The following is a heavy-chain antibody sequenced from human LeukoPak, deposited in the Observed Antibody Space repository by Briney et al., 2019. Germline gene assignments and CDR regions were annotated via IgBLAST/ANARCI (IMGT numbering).Heavy chain of an antibody. D-gene: IGHD3-22*01. CDR2: IKQDGSEK. J-gene: IGHJ4*02. CDR1: GLTFSSYW. Sequence: GGSLRLSCVASGLTFSSYWMSWVRQAPGKGLEWVANIKQDGSEKYYVDSVKGRFTISRDNAKNSLYLQINSLRAEDTAVYYCARESYYSDSSGSLDYWGQGTLVTVSS. CDR3: ARESYYSDSSGSLDY. V-gene: IGHV3-7*01.